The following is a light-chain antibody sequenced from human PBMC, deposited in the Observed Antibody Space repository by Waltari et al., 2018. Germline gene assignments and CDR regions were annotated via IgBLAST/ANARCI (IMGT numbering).Light chain of an antibody. CDR2: KAS. CDR1: QSISSW. CDR3: QQYNSPWT. Sequence: DIQMTQSPSTLSASVGDRVTIICRASQSISSWLAWYQQKPGKAPKLLIYKASSLESGVPSRFSGSGSGTEFTLTISSLQPDDFATYYCQQYNSPWTFGQGTKVEIK. J-gene: IGKJ1*01. V-gene: IGKV1-5*03.